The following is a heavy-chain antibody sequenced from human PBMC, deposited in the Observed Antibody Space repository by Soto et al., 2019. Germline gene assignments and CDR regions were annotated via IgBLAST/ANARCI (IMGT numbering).Heavy chain of an antibody. D-gene: IGHD6-13*01. Sequence: EVQLLESGGGLVQPGGSLRLSCAASGFTFSSYAMSWVRQAPGKGLEWVLAVSSSGGSTYYADSVKGRFTISRDNSKNTLYLQMNSLRAEDTAVYYCAKSSTSWRGGQVDYWGQGTVVTVSS. CDR1: GFTFSSYA. J-gene: IGHJ4*02. CDR2: VSSSGGST. CDR3: AKSSTSWRGGQVDY. V-gene: IGHV3-23*01.